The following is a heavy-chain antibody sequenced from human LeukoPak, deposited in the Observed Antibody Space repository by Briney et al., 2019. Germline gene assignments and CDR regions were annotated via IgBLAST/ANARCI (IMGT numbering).Heavy chain of an antibody. V-gene: IGHV4-34*01. CDR3: ARVVARYCSGGSCYPYYYYYGMDV. CDR1: GGSFSGYY. CDR2: INHSGST. Sequence: SETLSLTCAVYGGSFSGYYWSWIRQPPGEGLEWIGEINHSGSTNYNPSLKSRVTISVGTSKNQFSLKLSSVTAADTAVYYCARVVARYCSGGSCYPYYYYYGMDVWGQGTTVTVSS. J-gene: IGHJ6*02. D-gene: IGHD2-15*01.